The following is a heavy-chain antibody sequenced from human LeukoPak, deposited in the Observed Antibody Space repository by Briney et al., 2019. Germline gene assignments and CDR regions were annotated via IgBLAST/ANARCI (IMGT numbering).Heavy chain of an antibody. CDR2: ISGSGGST. D-gene: IGHD2-15*01. CDR3: ARRVVYYFDY. V-gene: IGHV3-23*01. J-gene: IGHJ4*02. Sequence: GGSLRLSCAASGFTFSSYAMSWVRQAPGKGLEWVSAISGSGGSTYYADSVKGRFTISRDNSRNTLYLQMNSLRAEDTAVYYCARRVVYYFDYWGQGTLVTVSS. CDR1: GFTFSSYA.